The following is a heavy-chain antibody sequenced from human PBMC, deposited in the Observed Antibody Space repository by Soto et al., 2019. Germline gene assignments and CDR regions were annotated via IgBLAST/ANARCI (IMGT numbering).Heavy chain of an antibody. CDR2: ISYSGST. Sequence: QVQLQGSGPRLVKPSETLSLTCSVSGGSISPYFWTWVRQAPGKGLEWIGYISYSGSTNYNPSLKSRLTLLLSTSKTQFSLKLSSVTAADTAVYYFARGTRATQYYNYFYGVDVWGQGTTVTVSS. CDR3: ARGTRATQYYNYFYGVDV. CDR1: GGSISPYF. J-gene: IGHJ6*02. V-gene: IGHV4-59*01.